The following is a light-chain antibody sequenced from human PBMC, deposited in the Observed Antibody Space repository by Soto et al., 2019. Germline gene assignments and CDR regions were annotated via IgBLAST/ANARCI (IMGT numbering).Light chain of an antibody. CDR2: GAS. J-gene: IGKJ5*01. CDR3: QQYGGAMT. CDR1: QSLSSSY. Sequence: EIVLTQSPGTLSLSPGDTATLSCRASQSLSSSYLAWYQQRPGQAPRLLIYGASSSTTGIPDRFSGSGSGTDFTLTISRLDPEDFAVYYCQQYGGAMTFGQGTRLEIE. V-gene: IGKV3-20*01.